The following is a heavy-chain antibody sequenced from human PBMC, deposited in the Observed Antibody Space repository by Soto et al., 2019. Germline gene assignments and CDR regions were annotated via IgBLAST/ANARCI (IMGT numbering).Heavy chain of an antibody. CDR2: ISSSSSTI. J-gene: IGHJ4*02. V-gene: IGHV3-48*01. D-gene: IGHD5-12*01. CDR1: GFTFSSYS. CDR3: ARVPDRGYDSSRDY. Sequence: GGSLRLSCAASGFTFSSYSMNWVRQAPGKGLEWVSYISSSSSTIYYADSVKGRFTISRDNAKNSLYLQMNSLRAEDTAVYYCARVPDRGYDSSRDYWGQGTLVTVSS.